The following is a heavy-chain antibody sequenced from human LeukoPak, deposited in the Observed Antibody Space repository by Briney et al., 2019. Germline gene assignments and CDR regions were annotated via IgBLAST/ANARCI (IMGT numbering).Heavy chain of an antibody. CDR1: GGTFSSYA. V-gene: IGHV1-69*05. Sequence: SVKVSCKASGGTFSSYAISLVRQAPGQGLEWMGRIIPIFGTANYAQKFQGRVTITTDESTSTAYMELSSLRSEDTAVYYCATNLVATLSPYYYYYYMDVWGKGTTVTVSS. D-gene: IGHD5-12*01. CDR2: IIPIFGTA. CDR3: ATNLVATLSPYYYYYYMDV. J-gene: IGHJ6*03.